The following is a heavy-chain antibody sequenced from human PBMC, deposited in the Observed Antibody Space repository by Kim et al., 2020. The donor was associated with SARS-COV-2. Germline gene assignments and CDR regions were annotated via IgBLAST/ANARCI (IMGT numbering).Heavy chain of an antibody. CDR3: ARSTSTDY. J-gene: IGHJ4*02. Sequence: ASVKVSCKASGYPFGNHGISWVRQAPGQGLEWMGWISADNGNTKIVQKFQGRVTMTRDTPTNTVYMQLGGLRSDDTAMYYCARSTSTDYWGQGTLVIVSS. D-gene: IGHD2-2*01. V-gene: IGHV1-18*01. CDR1: GYPFGNHG. CDR2: ISADNGNT.